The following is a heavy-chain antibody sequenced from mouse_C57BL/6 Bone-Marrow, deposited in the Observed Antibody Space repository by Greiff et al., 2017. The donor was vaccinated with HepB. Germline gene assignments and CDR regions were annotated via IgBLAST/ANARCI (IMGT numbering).Heavy chain of an antibody. CDR2: ISNGGGST. V-gene: IGHV5-12*01. J-gene: IGHJ2*01. CDR1: GFTFSDYY. Sequence: EVQLVESGGGLVQPGGSLKLSCAASGFTFSDYYMYWVRQTPEKRLEWVAYISNGGGSTYYPDTVKGRFTISRDNAKNTLYLQMSRLKSEDTAMYYCASGRDFDYWGQGTTLTVSS. CDR3: ASGRDFDY. D-gene: IGHD3-1*01.